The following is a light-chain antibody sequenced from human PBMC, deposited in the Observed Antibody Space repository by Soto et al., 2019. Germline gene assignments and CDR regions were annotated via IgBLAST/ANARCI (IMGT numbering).Light chain of an antibody. CDR3: QQYGSSPLT. V-gene: IGKV3-20*01. Sequence: EIVLTQSPGTLSLCPGERATLSCRASQSVSSSYLAWYQQKPGQAPRLLIYGASSRATGIPDRFSRSVSGTDFTLTISRLVPEDFAVYYCQQYGSSPLTFGGGTKVEIK. CDR1: QSVSSSY. CDR2: GAS. J-gene: IGKJ4*01.